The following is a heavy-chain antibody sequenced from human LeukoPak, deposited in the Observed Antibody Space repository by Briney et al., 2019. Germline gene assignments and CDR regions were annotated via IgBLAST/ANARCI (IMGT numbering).Heavy chain of an antibody. Sequence: SETLSLTCTVSGGSISSSSYYWGWIRQPPGKGLEWIGSIYYSGSTYYNPSLKSRVTISVDTSKSQFSLKLSSVTAADTAVYYCARDNFFSGQFDPWGQGTLVTVS. CDR3: ARDNFFSGQFDP. D-gene: IGHD1-20*01. CDR2: IYYSGST. CDR1: GGSISSSSYY. V-gene: IGHV4-39*07. J-gene: IGHJ5*02.